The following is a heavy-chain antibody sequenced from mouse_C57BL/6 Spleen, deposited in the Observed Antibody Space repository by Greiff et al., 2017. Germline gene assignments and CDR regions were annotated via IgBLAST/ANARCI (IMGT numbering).Heavy chain of an antibody. D-gene: IGHD2-5*01. CDR3: ARGGGYYSIDY. CDR1: GYAFSSSW. Sequence: QVQLQQSGPELVKPGASVKISCKASGYAFSSSWMNWVKQRPGKGLEWIGRIYPGDGDTNYNGKFKGKATLTGDKSSSTAYMQLSSLTSEDSAVYYCARGGGYYSIDYWGQGTALTVSS. V-gene: IGHV1-82*01. J-gene: IGHJ2*01. CDR2: IYPGDGDT.